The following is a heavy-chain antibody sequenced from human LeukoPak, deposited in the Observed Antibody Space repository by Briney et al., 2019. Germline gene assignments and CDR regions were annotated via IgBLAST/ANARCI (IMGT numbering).Heavy chain of an antibody. V-gene: IGHV3-30*03. J-gene: IGHJ4*02. CDR2: ISYDGSHK. CDR3: SREYLASTGIYTNY. D-gene: IGHD2-8*02. Sequence: GRSLRLSLAASAFPFGNYAMHSVRQAPGKGLEWVALISYDGSHKYFADSVKGRFTISTDNSKNSLFLQMHSLRAEDTAVYYCSREYLASTGIYTNYWGQGTLVTVSS. CDR1: AFPFGNYA.